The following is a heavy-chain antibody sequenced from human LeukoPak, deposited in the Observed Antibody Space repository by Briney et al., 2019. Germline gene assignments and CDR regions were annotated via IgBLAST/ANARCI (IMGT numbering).Heavy chain of an antibody. V-gene: IGHV4-39*01. CDR1: GGSISSSSYY. CDR3: ARHGAGYSSPPPPFDY. D-gene: IGHD5-18*01. Sequence: SETLSLTCTVSGGSISSSSYYWGWIRQPPGKGLEWIGSIYYSGSTYYNPSLKSRVTISVDTSKNQFSLKLSSVTAADTAVYYCARHGAGYSSPPPPFDYWGQGTLVTVSS. CDR2: IYYSGST. J-gene: IGHJ4*02.